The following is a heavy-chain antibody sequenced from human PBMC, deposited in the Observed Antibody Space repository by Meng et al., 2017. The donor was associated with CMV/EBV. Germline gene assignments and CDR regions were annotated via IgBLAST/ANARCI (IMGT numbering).Heavy chain of an antibody. D-gene: IGHD6-6*01. J-gene: IGHJ4*02. Sequence: QGKLQQWGAGLLKPSETLSLTCAAYGGSFSGYYWSWIRQPPGKGLEWIGEINHSGSTNYNPSLKSRVTISVDTSKNQFSLKLSSVTAADTAVYYCARGSIAARLGLGDWGQGTLVTVSS. CDR1: GGSFSGYY. V-gene: IGHV4-34*01. CDR3: ARGSIAARLGLGD. CDR2: INHSGST.